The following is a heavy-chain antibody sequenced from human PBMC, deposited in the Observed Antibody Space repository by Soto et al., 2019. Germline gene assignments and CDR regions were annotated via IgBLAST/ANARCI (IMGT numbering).Heavy chain of an antibody. J-gene: IGHJ6*02. CDR1: EYSFSTYW. D-gene: IGHD3-3*01. CDR3: ARQIXHYDSWSNKYYYYGLDV. CDR2: IYPGDSDT. V-gene: IGHV5-51*01. Sequence: GESLKISCKGSEYSFSTYWIAWVRQMPGKGLEWMGIIYPGDSDTRYSPSFQGQVTISADKSISTAHLQWSSLKASDTAMYYCARQIXHYDSWSNKYYYYGLDVWGLGTTVTVSS.